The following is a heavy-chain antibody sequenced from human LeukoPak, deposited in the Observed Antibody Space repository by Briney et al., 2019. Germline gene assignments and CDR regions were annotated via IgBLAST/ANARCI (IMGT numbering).Heavy chain of an antibody. Sequence: SETLSLTCTVSGASISSYYWSWIRQPPGKGLEWIGYIYYSGSTNYNPSLKSRVTISVDTSKNQFSLKLSSVTAADTAVYYCASSSGGSWYYYMDVWGKGTTVTVSS. D-gene: IGHD2-15*01. V-gene: IGHV4-59*01. CDR1: GASISSYY. CDR2: IYYSGST. CDR3: ASSSGGSWYYYMDV. J-gene: IGHJ6*03.